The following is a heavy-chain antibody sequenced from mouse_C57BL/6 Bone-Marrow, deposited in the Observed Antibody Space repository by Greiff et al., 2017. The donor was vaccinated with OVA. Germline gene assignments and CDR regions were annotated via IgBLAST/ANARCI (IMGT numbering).Heavy chain of an antibody. CDR1: GYTFTDYE. CDR3: TRRRCLWSPYYYAMDY. J-gene: IGHJ4*01. CDR2: IDPETGGT. Sequence: QVHVKQSGAELVRPGASVTLSCKASGYTFTDYEMHWVKQTPVHGLEWIGAIDPETGGTAYNQKFKGKAILTADKSSSTAYMELRSLTSEDSAVYYCTRRRCLWSPYYYAMDYWGQGTSVTVSS. V-gene: IGHV1-15*01. D-gene: IGHD1-1*02.